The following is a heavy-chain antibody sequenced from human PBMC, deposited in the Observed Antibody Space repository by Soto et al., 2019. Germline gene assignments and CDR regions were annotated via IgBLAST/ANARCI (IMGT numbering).Heavy chain of an antibody. CDR2: VYYNENT. D-gene: IGHD3-10*01. J-gene: IGHJ5*01. Sequence: SETLSLTCSFSGASSNNFAYYWGWIRKPPGKGLEWIGTVYYNENTYYNPSLRSRVAISVDTAKNQFSLNLRSVTAADTAVYFCARRERYYGSPGWFDPWGQGTLVTVSS. CDR1: GASSNNFAYY. CDR3: ARRERYYGSPGWFDP. V-gene: IGHV4-39*01.